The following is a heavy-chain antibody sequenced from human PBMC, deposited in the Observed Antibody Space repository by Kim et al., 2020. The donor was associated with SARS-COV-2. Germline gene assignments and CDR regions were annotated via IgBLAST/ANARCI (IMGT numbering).Heavy chain of an antibody. Sequence: GGSLRLSCAASGFTFSSYSMHWVRQAPGKGLEWVSSISSSSSYIYYADSVKGRFTISRDNAKNSLYLQMNSLRAEDTAVYYCARDLYDHFFDYWGQRTLVAVSS. CDR2: ISSSSSYI. V-gene: IGHV3-21*01. CDR3: ARDLYDHFFDY. D-gene: IGHD3-22*01. CDR1: GFTFSSYS. J-gene: IGHJ4*02.